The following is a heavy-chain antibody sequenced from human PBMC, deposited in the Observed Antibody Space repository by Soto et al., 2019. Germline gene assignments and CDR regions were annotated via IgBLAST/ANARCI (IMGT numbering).Heavy chain of an antibody. CDR1: GFNVMSYW. Sequence: LRLSCSVSGFNVMSYWMSLVRQAPGKGLEWVASIKEDGSGIYYLHSVRGRFSISRDSAGNALHLTMNYLSAEDTGVYFCARDIGFDYVNWGQGTLVTVSS. V-gene: IGHV3-7*01. CDR2: IKEDGSGI. J-gene: IGHJ4*02. D-gene: IGHD3-16*01. CDR3: ARDIGFDYVN.